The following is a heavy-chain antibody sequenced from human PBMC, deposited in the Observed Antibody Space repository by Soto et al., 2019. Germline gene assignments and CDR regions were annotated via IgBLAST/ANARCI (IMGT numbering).Heavy chain of an antibody. CDR1: GFIFSSYA. CDR2: ISYDGSNK. Sequence: QVQLVESGGGVVQPGRSLRLSCAASGFIFSSYAMHWVRQAPGKGLEWVAVISYDGSNKYYADSMKGRFTISRDNSKNTLYLQMNSLRAEDTAVYYCARPRDGWYFDLWGRGTLVTVSS. J-gene: IGHJ2*01. CDR3: ARPRDGWYFDL. V-gene: IGHV3-30-3*01.